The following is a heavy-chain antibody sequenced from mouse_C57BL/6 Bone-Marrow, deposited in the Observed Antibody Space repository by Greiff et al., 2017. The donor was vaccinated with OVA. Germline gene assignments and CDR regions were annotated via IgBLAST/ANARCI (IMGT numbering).Heavy chain of an antibody. CDR1: GFSLTSYA. Sequence: VQLQQSGPGLVQPSQSLSLTCAVSGFSLTSYAVSWVRQSPGKGLEWLGVIWSGGSTDYNAAFMSRLSISKDHSKSQVCFKMNSLQTDDTAIYDWTRIDTDIDYWGQGTTLTVSS. CDR3: TRIDTDIDY. CDR2: IWSGGST. V-gene: IGHV2-2*01. J-gene: IGHJ2*01.